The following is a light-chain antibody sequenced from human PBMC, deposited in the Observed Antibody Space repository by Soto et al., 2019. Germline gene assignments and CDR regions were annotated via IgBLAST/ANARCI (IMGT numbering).Light chain of an antibody. CDR2: LNSDGSH. CDR3: QTWGTGLLV. J-gene: IGLJ3*02. V-gene: IGLV4-69*01. CDR1: SGYSSYA. Sequence: QPVLTQSPSASASLGASVKLTCTLSSGYSSYAIAWHQQQPEKGPRYLMKLNSDGSHSKGDGIPDRFSGSSSGAERYLTISSLQSEDEADYYCQTWGTGLLVFGGGTKLTVL.